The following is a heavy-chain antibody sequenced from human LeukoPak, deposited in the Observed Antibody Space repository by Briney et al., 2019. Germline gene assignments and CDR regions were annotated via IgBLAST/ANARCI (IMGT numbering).Heavy chain of an antibody. J-gene: IGHJ4*02. CDR3: ASVGIAAAFG. CDR2: ISSSSSTI. V-gene: IGHV3-48*04. D-gene: IGHD6-13*01. CDR1: GFTFSSYS. Sequence: GGSLRLSCAASGFTFSSYSMYWVRQAPGKGLEWVSYISSSSSTIYYADSVKGRFTISRDNAKNSLYLQMNSLRAEDTAVYYCASVGIAAAFGWGQGTLVTVSS.